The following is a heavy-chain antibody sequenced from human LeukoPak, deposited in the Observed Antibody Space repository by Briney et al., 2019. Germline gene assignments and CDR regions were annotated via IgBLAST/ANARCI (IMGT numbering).Heavy chain of an antibody. Sequence: GGSLRLSCVVSGIPFSDYYMNWIRQAPGKGLEWISYISTSGSYTDYAHSVKGRFTISRDDAKSALYLQMDSLRLEDTAVYYCAAGTAADFWGLGTLVTVSS. CDR1: GIPFSDYY. CDR3: AAGTAADF. V-gene: IGHV3-11*03. D-gene: IGHD6-13*01. CDR2: ISTSGSYT. J-gene: IGHJ4*02.